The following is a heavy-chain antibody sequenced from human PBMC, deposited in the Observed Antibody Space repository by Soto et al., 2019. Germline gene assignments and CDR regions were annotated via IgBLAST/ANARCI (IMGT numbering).Heavy chain of an antibody. Sequence: ASVKVSCKASGYTFTGYYMHWVRQAPGQGLEWMGWINPNSGGTNYAQKFQGRVTMTRDTSISTAYMELSRLRSDDTAVYYCARASGGHVVVVAATLDYWGQGTLVNVSS. CDR2: INPNSGGT. V-gene: IGHV1-2*02. D-gene: IGHD2-15*01. J-gene: IGHJ4*02. CDR1: GYTFTGYY. CDR3: ARASGGHVVVVAATLDY.